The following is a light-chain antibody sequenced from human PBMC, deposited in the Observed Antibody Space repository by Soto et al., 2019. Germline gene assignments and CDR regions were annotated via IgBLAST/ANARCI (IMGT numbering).Light chain of an antibody. CDR2: SDS. Sequence: LVLTQSPGTLSLSPGERATLSCRASQSVGSDLLAWYQQKPGQAPRLLISSDSRSASGIPDRFSGSGSGTDFTLTISRFEAEDSAVYWCQQYQTSPTFGGGTKVEIK. V-gene: IGKV3-20*01. J-gene: IGKJ4*01. CDR1: QSVGSDL. CDR3: QQYQTSPT.